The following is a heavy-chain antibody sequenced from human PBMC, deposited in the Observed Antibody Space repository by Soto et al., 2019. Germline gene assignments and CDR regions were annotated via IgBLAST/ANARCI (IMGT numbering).Heavy chain of an antibody. J-gene: IGHJ4*02. D-gene: IGHD3-16*02. CDR3: ARGQVHYDYIWGSYRFPLAYFDY. CDR2: INHSGST. CDR1: GGSFSGYY. Sequence: SETLSLTCAVYGGSFSGYYWSWIREPPGKGLEWIGEINHSGSTNYNPSLKSRVTISVDTSKNQFSLKLSSVTAADTAVYYCARGQVHYDYIWGSYRFPLAYFDYWGQGTLVTVSS. V-gene: IGHV4-34*01.